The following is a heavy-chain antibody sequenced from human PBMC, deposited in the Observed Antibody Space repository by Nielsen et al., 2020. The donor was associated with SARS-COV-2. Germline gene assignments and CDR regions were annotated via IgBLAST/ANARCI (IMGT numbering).Heavy chain of an antibody. CDR2: IYYSGST. J-gene: IGHJ5*02. D-gene: IGHD3-3*01. Sequence: SETLSLTCTVSGGSISSGGYYWSWIRQHPGKGLEWIGYIYYSGSTYYNPSLKSRVTISVDTSKNQFSLKLSSVTAADTALYYCARVLAYYDFWSGYYTANWFDPWGQGTLVTVSS. CDR1: GGSISSGGYY. V-gene: IGHV4-31*03. CDR3: ARVLAYYDFWSGYYTANWFDP.